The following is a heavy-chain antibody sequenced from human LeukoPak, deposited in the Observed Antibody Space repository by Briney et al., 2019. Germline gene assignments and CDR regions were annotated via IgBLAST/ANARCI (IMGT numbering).Heavy chain of an antibody. CDR1: GDSFIGYF. J-gene: IGHJ4*02. CDR2: INHSGRT. V-gene: IGHV4-34*01. D-gene: IGHD3-22*01. Sequence: SETLSLTCAASGDSFIGYFWTWLRQAPGKGLEWIGDINHSGRTNYNPSLQRRVSISVDTSKNQFSLKVTSVTGADTAVYYCARTSGFFDSSGFYQQNPYYFQYWGQGVLVTVSS. CDR3: ARTSGFFDSSGFYQQNPYYFQY.